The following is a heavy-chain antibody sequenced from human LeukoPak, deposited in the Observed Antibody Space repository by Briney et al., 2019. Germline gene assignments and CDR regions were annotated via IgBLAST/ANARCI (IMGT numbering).Heavy chain of an antibody. D-gene: IGHD2-15*01. V-gene: IGHV3-23*01. J-gene: IGHJ6*03. CDR1: GFPFSSYA. CDR3: SNPKRGGSCYACYYYMDV. Sequence: QRGGSLDLSCAVSGFPFSSYAMSWARQAPGKGLGWVSSLATRRGSIYYADSVKGRSTLSRHNSKNTLSLQMNSRRAEDTAVYYCSNPKRGGSCYACYYYMDVWGKGTTVTVSS. CDR2: LATRRGSI.